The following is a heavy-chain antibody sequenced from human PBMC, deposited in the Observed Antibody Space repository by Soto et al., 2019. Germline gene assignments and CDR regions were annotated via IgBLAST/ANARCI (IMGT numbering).Heavy chain of an antibody. CDR3: ARDPYYYGSGSYYYNGMDV. J-gene: IGHJ6*02. V-gene: IGHV3-30-3*01. CDR2: ISYDGSNK. D-gene: IGHD3-10*01. Sequence: GSLRLSCAASGFTFSTYGIHWVRQAPGKGLEWVAVISYDGSNKYYADSVKGRFTISRDNSKNTLYLQMSSLSTEDTAVYYCARDPYYYGSGSYYYNGMDVWGQGTTVTVSS. CDR1: GFTFSTYG.